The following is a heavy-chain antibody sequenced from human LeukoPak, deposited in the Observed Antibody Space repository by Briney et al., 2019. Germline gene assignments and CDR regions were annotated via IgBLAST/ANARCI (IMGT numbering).Heavy chain of an antibody. CDR2: ISGSGGST. Sequence: PGGSLRLSCAASGFTFSDYYMSWVRQAPGKGLEWVSAISGSGGSTYYADSVKGRFTISRDNSKNTLYLQMNSLRAEDTAVYYCAKDMGIQLWLQDYYYMDVWGKGTTVTVSS. D-gene: IGHD5-18*01. CDR3: AKDMGIQLWLQDYYYMDV. CDR1: GFTFSDYY. J-gene: IGHJ6*03. V-gene: IGHV3-23*01.